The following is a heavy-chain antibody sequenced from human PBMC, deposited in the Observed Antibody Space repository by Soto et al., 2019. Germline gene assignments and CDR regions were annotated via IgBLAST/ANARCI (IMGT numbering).Heavy chain of an antibody. CDR2: ISGSGGST. CDR3: AKGRFITMIVVVIPFDY. J-gene: IGHJ4*02. D-gene: IGHD3-22*01. V-gene: IGHV3-23*01. Sequence: EVQLLESGGGLVQPGGSLRLSCAASGFTFSSYAMSWVRQAPGKGLEGVPAISGSGGSTYYADSVKGRFTISRDNSKNTLYLQMNSLRAEDTAVYYCAKGRFITMIVVVIPFDYWGQGTLVTVSS. CDR1: GFTFSSYA.